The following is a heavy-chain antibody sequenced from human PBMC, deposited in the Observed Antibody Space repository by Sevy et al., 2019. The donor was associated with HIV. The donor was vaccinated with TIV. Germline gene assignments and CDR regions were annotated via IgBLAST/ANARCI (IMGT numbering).Heavy chain of an antibody. Sequence: GESLKISCKGSGYSFTSYWISWVCQMPGKGLEWMGRIDPSDSYTNYSPSFQGHVTISADKSISTAYLQWSSLKASDTAMYYCATLRPVAATGYYYYGMDVWGQGTTVTVSS. CDR1: GYSFTSYW. CDR2: IDPSDSYT. J-gene: IGHJ6*02. CDR3: ATLRPVAATGYYYYGMDV. D-gene: IGHD6-19*01. V-gene: IGHV5-10-1*01.